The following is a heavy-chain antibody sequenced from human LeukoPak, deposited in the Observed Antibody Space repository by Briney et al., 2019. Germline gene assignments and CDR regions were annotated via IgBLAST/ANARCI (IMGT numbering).Heavy chain of an antibody. D-gene: IGHD2-2*01. CDR3: ARGRSVRGIVVVPAAWRYYMDV. CDR2: INHSGST. V-gene: IGHV4-34*01. CDR1: GGSFSGYY. J-gene: IGHJ6*03. Sequence: SETLSLTCAVYGGSFSGYYWSWLRQPPGKGLEWLGEINHSGSTNYNPSLKSRVTISVDTSKNQFSLKLSSVTAADTAVYYCARGRSVRGIVVVPAAWRYYMDVWGKGTTVTVSS.